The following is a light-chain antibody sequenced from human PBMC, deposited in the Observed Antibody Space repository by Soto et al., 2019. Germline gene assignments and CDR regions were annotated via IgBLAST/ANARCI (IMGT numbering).Light chain of an antibody. J-gene: IGKJ5*01. CDR1: QSVGSSY. CDR2: GAS. Sequence: EIVCTQSPGTLSSSPGERATLSCRASQSVGSSYLAWYQQKPGQAPRLLIYGASSRATGIPDRFSGSGSGTDFTLTISRLGPEDSAVYFCQQYTGPPTTFGQGT. V-gene: IGKV3-20*01. CDR3: QQYTGPPTT.